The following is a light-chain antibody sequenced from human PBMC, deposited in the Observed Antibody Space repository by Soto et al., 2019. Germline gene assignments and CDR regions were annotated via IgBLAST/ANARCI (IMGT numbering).Light chain of an antibody. CDR1: SSNIGNNY. Sequence: QSVLTQPPSVSAAPGQSVTISCSGSSSNIGNNYVSWYQQVPGTAPKLLIYDNNRRHSGIPDRFSASKSGTSATLGITGLQTGDEADYYCGTWDSSLSGVVFGGGTQRPSS. CDR3: GTWDSSLSGVV. CDR2: DNN. V-gene: IGLV1-51*01. J-gene: IGLJ7*01.